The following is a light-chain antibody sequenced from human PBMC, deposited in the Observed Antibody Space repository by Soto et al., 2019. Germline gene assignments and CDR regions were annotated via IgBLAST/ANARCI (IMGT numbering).Light chain of an antibody. V-gene: IGLV4-60*02. Sequence: QPVLTQSSSASASLGSSVKLTCTLSSGHSSYIIAWHQQQQGKAPRYLMKLEGSGSYNKGSGVPDRFSGSSSGADRYLTISHLHFEDAAYYYSANSDSNTLVFGGGTKLTVL. J-gene: IGLJ3*02. CDR2: LEGSGSY. CDR1: SGHSSYI. CDR3: ANSDSNTLV.